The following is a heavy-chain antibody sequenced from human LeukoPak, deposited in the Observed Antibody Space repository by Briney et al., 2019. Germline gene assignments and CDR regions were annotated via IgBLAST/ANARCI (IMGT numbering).Heavy chain of an antibody. Sequence: SETLSLTCAVCGGSFSGYYWSWIRQPPGKGLEWIGEINHSGSTNYNPSLKSRVTISVDTSKNQFSLKLSSVTAADTAVYYCARGRLGITDWGQGTLVTVSS. CDR3: ARGRLGITD. V-gene: IGHV4-34*01. CDR2: INHSGST. CDR1: GGSFSGYY. D-gene: IGHD6-19*01. J-gene: IGHJ4*02.